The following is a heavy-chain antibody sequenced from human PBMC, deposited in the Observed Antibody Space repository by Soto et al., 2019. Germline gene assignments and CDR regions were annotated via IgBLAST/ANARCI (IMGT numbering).Heavy chain of an antibody. Sequence: QVQLQESGPGLVKPSQTLSLTCTVSGGSISSGGYYWSWIRQHPGKGLEWIGYIYYSGSTYYNPSLKSRVTISVDTSKNQFSMKLSSVTAADTAVYYCARGPAAPSALDAFDIWGQGTMVTVSS. D-gene: IGHD2-2*01. CDR2: IYYSGST. V-gene: IGHV4-31*03. CDR1: GGSISSGGYY. CDR3: ARGPAAPSALDAFDI. J-gene: IGHJ3*02.